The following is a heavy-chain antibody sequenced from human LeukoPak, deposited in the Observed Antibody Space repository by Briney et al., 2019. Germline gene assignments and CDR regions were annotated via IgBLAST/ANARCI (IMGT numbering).Heavy chain of an antibody. V-gene: IGHV1-8*03. CDR1: GYTFTSYD. CDR2: VNPNSGNT. J-gene: IGHJ4*02. Sequence: GASVKVSCKASGYTFTSYDINWVRQATGQGLEWMGWVNPNSGNTGYAQKFQGRDTITRSTSISTAYMELSSLRSEDTAVYYCARGYDSSGYYHCWGQGTLVTVSS. CDR3: ARGYDSSGYYHC. D-gene: IGHD3-22*01.